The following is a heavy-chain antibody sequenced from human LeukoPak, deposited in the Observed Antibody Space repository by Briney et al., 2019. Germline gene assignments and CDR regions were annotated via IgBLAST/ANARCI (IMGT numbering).Heavy chain of an antibody. D-gene: IGHD4-17*01. CDR1: GGSISSGSYY. Sequence: SQTLSLTCTVSGGSISSGSYYWSWIRQPAGKGLEWIGRIYTSGSTNYNPSLKSRVTISVDTSKNQFSLKLSSVTAADTAVYYCARDQAAGYGDYGIDYWGQGTLVTVSS. CDR3: ARDQAAGYGDYGIDY. V-gene: IGHV4-61*02. CDR2: IYTSGST. J-gene: IGHJ4*02.